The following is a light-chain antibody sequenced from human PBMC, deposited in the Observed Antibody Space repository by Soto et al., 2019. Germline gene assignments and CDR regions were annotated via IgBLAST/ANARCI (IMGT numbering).Light chain of an antibody. Sequence: QSALTQPASVSGSPGQSITISCTGTSSDVGSYNLVSWYQQHPGKAPKLMIYEGSKRPSGVSNRFSGSKSGNTASLTISGLQAEDEADYYCCSDEGSSTPNYGFGTGTKV. CDR2: EGS. CDR1: SSDVGSYNL. CDR3: CSDEGSSTPNYG. V-gene: IGLV2-23*01. J-gene: IGLJ1*01.